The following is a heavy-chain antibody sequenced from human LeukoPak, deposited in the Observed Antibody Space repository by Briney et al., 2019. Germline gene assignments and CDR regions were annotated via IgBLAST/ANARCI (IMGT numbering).Heavy chain of an antibody. V-gene: IGHV1-69*13. CDR3: ARVGFVGATAGVSDY. CDR1: GGTFSSYA. D-gene: IGHD1-26*01. CDR2: IIPIFGTA. J-gene: IGHJ4*02. Sequence: SVKVSCKASGGTFSSYAISWVRQAPGQGLEWMGGIIPIFGTANYAQKFQGGVTITADESTSTAYMELSSLRSEDTAVYYCARVGFVGATAGVSDYWGQGTLVTVSS.